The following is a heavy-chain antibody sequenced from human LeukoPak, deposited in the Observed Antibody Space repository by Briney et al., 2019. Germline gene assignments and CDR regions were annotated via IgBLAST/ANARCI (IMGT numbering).Heavy chain of an antibody. CDR1: GGTFSSYA. Sequence: GASVKVSCRASGGTFSSYAISWVRQAPGQGLEWMGGIIPIFGTANYAQKFQGRVTITTDESTSTAYMELSSLRSEDTAVYYCARDGGDGYGSGNYYSTFGYWGQGTLVTVSS. J-gene: IGHJ4*02. CDR2: IIPIFGTA. V-gene: IGHV1-69*05. CDR3: ARDGGDGYGSGNYYSTFGY. D-gene: IGHD3-10*01.